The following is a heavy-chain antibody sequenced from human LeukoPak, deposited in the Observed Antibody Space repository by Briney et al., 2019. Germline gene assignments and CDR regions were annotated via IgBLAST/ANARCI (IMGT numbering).Heavy chain of an antibody. V-gene: IGHV1-2*02. D-gene: IGHD2/OR15-2a*01. CDR1: GYTFTAHF. Sequence: GASVKLSCKTSGYTFTAHFIHWVRQAPGQEFEWMGWINPNSGGTNYAEKFQGRVTLTRDTSISTAYMELTNLKSADTAVYFCAREALPPVIYDVGRNRFDPWGQGTLVTVSS. J-gene: IGHJ5*02. CDR3: AREALPPVIYDVGRNRFDP. CDR2: INPNSGGT.